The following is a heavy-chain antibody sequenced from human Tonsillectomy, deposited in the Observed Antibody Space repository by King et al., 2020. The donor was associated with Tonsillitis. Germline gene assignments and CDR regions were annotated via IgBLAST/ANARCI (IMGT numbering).Heavy chain of an antibody. CDR1: GFTFSNYA. CDR2: ISGSGDST. CDR3: AKDLGGSRIRYGDV. J-gene: IGHJ6*02. V-gene: IGHV3-23*04. D-gene: IGHD3-16*01. Sequence: VQLVESGGGLVQPGGSLRLSCAASGFTFSNYAMSWVRQAPGKGLEWVSAISGSGDSTYYADSVQGRFTISRDNSKNTVHLQMNSLRAGDTALYYCAKDLGGSRIRYGDVGGRGTRVTVPS.